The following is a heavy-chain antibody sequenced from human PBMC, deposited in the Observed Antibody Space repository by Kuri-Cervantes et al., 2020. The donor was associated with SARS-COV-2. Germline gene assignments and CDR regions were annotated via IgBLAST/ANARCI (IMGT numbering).Heavy chain of an antibody. D-gene: IGHD6-25*01. V-gene: IGHV4-34*01. CDR2: INHTGST. Sequence: SETLSLTCAVYGGSFSGYYWSWIRQSPGKGLVWIGEINHTGSTNYNPSLKSRVTISVGASKNQFSLKLSSVTAADTAVYYCARGQARLRGWFDPWGQGTLVTVSS. CDR3: ARGQARLRGWFDP. J-gene: IGHJ5*02. CDR1: GGSFSGYY.